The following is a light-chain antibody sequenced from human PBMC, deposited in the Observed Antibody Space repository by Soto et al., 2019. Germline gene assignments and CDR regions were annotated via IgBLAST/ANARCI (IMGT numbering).Light chain of an antibody. CDR3: MQFTHWPWT. Sequence: DVVMTQSPLSLPVTLGQPASISCRSNQSLVHSDGIAYFSWFQQRPGRSPRRLIYKVSNRDSGVPARFSGSGSGTDFALKISRVEAEDVGVYYCMQFTHWPWTFGQGTKV. CDR2: KVS. V-gene: IGKV2-30*02. CDR1: QSLVHSDGIAY. J-gene: IGKJ1*01.